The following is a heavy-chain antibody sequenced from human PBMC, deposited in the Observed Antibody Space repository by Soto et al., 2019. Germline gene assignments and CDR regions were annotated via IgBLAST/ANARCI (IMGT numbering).Heavy chain of an antibody. D-gene: IGHD1-1*01. V-gene: IGHV1-3*01. CDR2: INGGAGDT. CDR1: GYTFTSYA. J-gene: IGHJ5*02. CDR3: ARSPPRMAAETQLDL. Sequence: QVQLVQSGAEVRKPGASVKISCKASGYTFTSYAIHWLRQAPGQRLEWMGWINGGAGDTRYSVNFQGRVTFTRVTAATTAFMDLSSLSSADTAVYYCARSPPRMAAETQLDLWGQGTLVTVSS.